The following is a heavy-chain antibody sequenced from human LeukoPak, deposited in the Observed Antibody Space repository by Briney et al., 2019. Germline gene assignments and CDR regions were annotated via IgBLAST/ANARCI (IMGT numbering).Heavy chain of an antibody. CDR3: AKNMMPIVVVPAAAFDY. J-gene: IGHJ4*02. CDR1: GFIFSDYS. Sequence: PGGSLRLSCAASGFIFSDYSMAWVRQAPGKGPEWVSCISGSGGSIYHADSVKGRFTISRDNSKNTLYLQMNSLRAEDTAVYYCAKNMMPIVVVPAAAFDYWGQGTLVTVSS. D-gene: IGHD2-2*01. CDR2: ISGSGGSI. V-gene: IGHV3-23*01.